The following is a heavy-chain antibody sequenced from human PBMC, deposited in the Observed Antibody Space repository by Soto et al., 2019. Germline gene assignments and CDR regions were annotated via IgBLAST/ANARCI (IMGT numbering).Heavy chain of an antibody. D-gene: IGHD3-3*01. CDR2: ISATGGST. Sequence: PGGSLRLSCAASGFTFSDYAMSWVRQAPGKGLEWVSAISATGGSTYYADSVKGRFTISRGHSENTLYLQMISLRAEDTAVYYCAKDTYDFWSGYSPYFDYWGQGSLVTV. CDR3: AKDTYDFWSGYSPYFDY. J-gene: IGHJ4*02. V-gene: IGHV3-23*01. CDR1: GFTFSDYA.